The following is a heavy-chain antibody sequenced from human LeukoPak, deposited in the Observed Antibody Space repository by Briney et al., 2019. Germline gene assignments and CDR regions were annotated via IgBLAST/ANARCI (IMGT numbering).Heavy chain of an antibody. Sequence: SETLSLTCTVSGGSISSSSYSWGWIRQPPGKGLEWIGSIYYSGSTYYNPSLKSRVTISVDTSKNQFSLKLSSVTAADTAVYYCAGGGSGSYYTYYFDYWGQGTLVTVSS. CDR2: IYYSGST. V-gene: IGHV4-39*07. D-gene: IGHD3-10*01. J-gene: IGHJ4*02. CDR1: GGSISSSSYS. CDR3: AGGGSGSYYTYYFDY.